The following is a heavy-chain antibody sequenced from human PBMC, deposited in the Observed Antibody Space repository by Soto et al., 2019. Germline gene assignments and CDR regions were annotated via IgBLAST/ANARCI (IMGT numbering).Heavy chain of an antibody. CDR3: ERALSSAAGLSFDF. Sequence: PSETLSLTCTVSGGSISSDYCSWSRQPAGGGMEWVGRIHTTDGTNYNPSLKSRVTMSIDTSNNQFSLKLSSLTAADTAVYYCERALSSAAGLSFDFWGQGTLVTVSS. J-gene: IGHJ4*02. V-gene: IGHV4-4*07. D-gene: IGHD6-13*01. CDR1: GGSISSDY. CDR2: IHTTDGT.